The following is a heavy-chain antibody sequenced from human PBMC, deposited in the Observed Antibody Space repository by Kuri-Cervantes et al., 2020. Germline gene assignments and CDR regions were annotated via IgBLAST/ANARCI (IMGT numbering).Heavy chain of an antibody. CDR3: AREDYGGNYYYGMDV. Sequence: GESLKISCAASGVTFSSYGMHWVRQAPGKGLEWVAVISYDGSNKYYADSVKGRFTISRDNSKNTLYLQMNSLRAEDTAVYYCAREDYGGNYYYGMDVWGQGTTVTVSS. V-gene: IGHV3-30*03. CDR1: GVTFSSYG. CDR2: ISYDGSNK. D-gene: IGHD4-23*01. J-gene: IGHJ6*02.